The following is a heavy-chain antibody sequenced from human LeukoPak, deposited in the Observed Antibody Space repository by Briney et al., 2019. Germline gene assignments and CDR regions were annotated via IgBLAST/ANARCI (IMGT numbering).Heavy chain of an antibody. CDR1: GYTFTSYY. CDR2: INPSGGST. CDR3: ARDYEASPGGYYYLDY. Sequence: ASVKVSCKASGYTFTSYYMHWVRQAPGQGLEWMGIINPSGGSTSYAQKFQGRVTMTRDTSTSTVYMELSSLRSEDTAVYYCARDYEASPGGYYYLDYWGQGTLVTVSS. V-gene: IGHV1-46*01. J-gene: IGHJ4*02. D-gene: IGHD3-16*01.